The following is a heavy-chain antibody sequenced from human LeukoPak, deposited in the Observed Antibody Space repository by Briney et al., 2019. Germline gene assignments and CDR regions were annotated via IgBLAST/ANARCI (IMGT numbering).Heavy chain of an antibody. CDR3: ARETSSSGWTYFDY. J-gene: IGHJ4*02. Sequence: ASVKASCKASGYTFTSYGISWVRQAPGQGLEWMGWISAYNGNTNYAQKLQGRVTMTTNTSTSTAYMELRSLRSDDTAVYYCARETSSSGWTYFDYWGQGTLVTVSS. D-gene: IGHD6-25*01. CDR2: ISAYNGNT. CDR1: GYTFTSYG. V-gene: IGHV1-18*01.